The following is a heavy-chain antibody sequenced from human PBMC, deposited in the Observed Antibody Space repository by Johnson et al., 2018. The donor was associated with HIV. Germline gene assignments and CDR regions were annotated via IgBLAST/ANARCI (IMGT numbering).Heavy chain of an antibody. CDR1: GFTFNSYG. CDR2: IRYDGSNK. CDR3: AKGRAGGSGACDI. Sequence: QVQLVESGGGVVQPGGSLRLSCAASGFTFNSYGMHWVRQAPGKGLEWVAFIRYDGSNKYYADSVKGRFTISRDNSKNTLYVQMNRLRTEDTAVYFCAKGRAGGSGACDIWGQGTMVTVSS. V-gene: IGHV3-30*02. D-gene: IGHD3-16*01. J-gene: IGHJ3*02.